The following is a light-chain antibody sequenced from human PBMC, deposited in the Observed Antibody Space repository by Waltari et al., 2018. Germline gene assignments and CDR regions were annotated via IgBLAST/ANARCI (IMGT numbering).Light chain of an antibody. J-gene: IGLJ3*02. CDR3: GTWDTSLSAWV. CDR1: SSNIGNKY. CDR2: DND. V-gene: IGLV1-51*01. Sequence: QSVLTQAPSVSAAPGQKVTISCAGTSSNIGNKYVSWYQQFPGTAPKPRIYDNDKRPSGIPDRFSASESGTSATLCITGLQTGDEANYFCGTWDTSLSAWVFGGGTKLTVL.